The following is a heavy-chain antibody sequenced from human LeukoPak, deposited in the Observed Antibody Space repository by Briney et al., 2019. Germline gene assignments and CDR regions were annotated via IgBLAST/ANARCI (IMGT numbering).Heavy chain of an antibody. D-gene: IGHD3-3*01. CDR3: ARGRGRIPEWSYYDFWSGPPYYYYMDV. V-gene: IGHV4-31*03. J-gene: IGHJ6*03. CDR1: GGSISSGGYY. CDR2: IYYSGST. Sequence: SETLSLTCTVSGGSISSGGYYWSWIRQHPGKGLEWIGYIYYSGSTYYNPSLKSRVTISVDTSKNQFSLKLSSVTAADTAVYYCARGRGRIPEWSYYDFWSGPPYYYYMDVWGKGTTVTVSS.